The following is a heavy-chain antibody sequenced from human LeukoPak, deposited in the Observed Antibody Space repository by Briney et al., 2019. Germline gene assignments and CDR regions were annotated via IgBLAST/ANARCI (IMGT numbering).Heavy chain of an antibody. V-gene: IGHV3-30*02. CDR3: ARILDSAWGELGY. D-gene: IGHD6-19*01. Sequence: PGGSLRLSCEASGVIVSSNYMSWVRQDPGKGLEWMAFIRSDGSNKYYADSVKGRFTISRDNSKNTLYLQMNSLRAEDTAVYYCARILDSAWGELGYWGQGTLVTVSS. CDR1: GVIVSSNY. J-gene: IGHJ4*02. CDR2: IRSDGSNK.